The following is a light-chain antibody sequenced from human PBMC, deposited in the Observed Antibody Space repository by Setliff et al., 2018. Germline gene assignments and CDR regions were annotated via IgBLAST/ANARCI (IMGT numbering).Light chain of an antibody. CDR1: SSDVGGYKY. V-gene: IGLV2-14*01. Sequence: QSVLTQPASVSGSPGQSITISCTGTSSDVGGYKYVSWYPPHPGQSPPLLLPEVSARPSGVSHRFSVSKSGNTASLTISGLQAEDDADYYCSSYTPTMTVFGTGTKVTVL. J-gene: IGLJ1*01. CDR3: SSYTPTMTV. CDR2: EVS.